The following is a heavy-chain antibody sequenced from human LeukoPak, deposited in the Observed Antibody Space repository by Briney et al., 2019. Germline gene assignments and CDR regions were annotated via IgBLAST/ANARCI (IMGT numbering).Heavy chain of an antibody. J-gene: IGHJ4*02. D-gene: IGHD6-13*01. CDR3: ARVFTAAAGFDY. CDR2: IYYSGST. Sequence: SETLSLACTVSGGSISSSSYYWGWVRQPPGKGLEWIGSIYYSGSTYYNPSLKSRVTISVDTSRNQFSLKLSSVTAADTAVYYCARVFTAAAGFDYWGQGTLVTVSS. V-gene: IGHV4-39*07. CDR1: GGSISSSSYY.